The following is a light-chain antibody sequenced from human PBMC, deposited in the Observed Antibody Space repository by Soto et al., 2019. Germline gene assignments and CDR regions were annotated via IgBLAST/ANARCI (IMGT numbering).Light chain of an antibody. J-gene: IGKJ1*01. CDR2: DAS. Sequence: EIVLTQSPGTLSLFPGERATLSCRASQSVSSSYFAWYQQKPGQAPRLLIYDASSRATGIPDRFSGSGSGTDFTLTISRLEPEDFAVYYCQQYGSSLWTFGQGTKVEIK. CDR1: QSVSSSY. V-gene: IGKV3-20*01. CDR3: QQYGSSLWT.